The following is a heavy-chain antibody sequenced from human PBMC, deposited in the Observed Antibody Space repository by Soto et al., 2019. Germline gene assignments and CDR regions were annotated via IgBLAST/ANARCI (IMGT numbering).Heavy chain of an antibody. V-gene: IGHV1-18*01. CDR2: ISAYNGNT. Sequence: QVKLVQSGAEVKKPGASVKVSCKASGYTFTSYGISWVRQAPGQGLEWMGWISAYNGNTNYAQKLQGRVTMTTDTSTSTAYMELRSLGSDDTAVYYCARHYCSSTSCFVRRAFDIWGQGTMVTVSS. J-gene: IGHJ3*02. CDR1: GYTFTSYG. CDR3: ARHYCSSTSCFVRRAFDI. D-gene: IGHD2-2*01.